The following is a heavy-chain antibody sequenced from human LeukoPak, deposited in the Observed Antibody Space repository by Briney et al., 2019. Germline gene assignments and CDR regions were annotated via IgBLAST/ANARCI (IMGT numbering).Heavy chain of an antibody. CDR2: IYYSGST. CDR1: GGSISSGDYY. D-gene: IGHD6-6*01. V-gene: IGHV4-30-4*01. CDR3: ARVPQLVRMYWFDP. J-gene: IGHJ5*02. Sequence: PSQTLSLTCTVSGGSISSGDYYWSWIRQPPGKGLGWIGYIYYSGSTYYNPSLKSRVTISVDTSKNQFSLKLSSVTAADTAVYYCARVPQLVRMYWFDPWGQGTLVTVSS.